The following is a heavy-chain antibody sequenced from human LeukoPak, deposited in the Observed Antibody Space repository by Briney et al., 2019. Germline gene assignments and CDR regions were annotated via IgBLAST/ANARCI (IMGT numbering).Heavy chain of an antibody. CDR3: AKIYDFWSGYHFDY. D-gene: IGHD3-3*01. V-gene: IGHV3-21*04. J-gene: IGHJ4*02. Sequence: GRSLRLSCAASGFTFSSYSMNWVRQAPGKGLEWVSSISSSSSYTYYADSVKGRFTISRDNAKNSLYLQMNSLRAEDTAVYYCAKIYDFWSGYHFDYWGQGTLVTVSS. CDR2: ISSSSSYT. CDR1: GFTFSSYS.